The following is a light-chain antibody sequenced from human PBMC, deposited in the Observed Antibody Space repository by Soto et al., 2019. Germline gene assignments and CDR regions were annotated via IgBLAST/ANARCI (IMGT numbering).Light chain of an antibody. CDR3: QAWDSSTHVV. J-gene: IGLJ2*01. V-gene: IGLV3-1*01. CDR2: QDS. Sequence: SYELTQPPSVSVSPGQTASITCSGDKLGDKYACWYQQKPGQSPVLVIYQDSKRPSGIPERFSGSNSGNTATLTICGAQAMDEADYYCQAWDSSTHVVFGGGTEVTVL. CDR1: KLGDKY.